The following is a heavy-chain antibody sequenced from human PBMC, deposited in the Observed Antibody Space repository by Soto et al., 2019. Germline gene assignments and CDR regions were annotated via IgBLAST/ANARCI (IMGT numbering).Heavy chain of an antibody. Sequence: GGSLRLSCAASGFTFSSYSMNWVRQAPGKGLEWVSYISSSSSTIYYADSVKGRFTISRDNAKNSLYLQMNSLRAEDTAVYYCARDPRARYCSSTSCERVYWGQGTLVTVSS. D-gene: IGHD2-2*01. V-gene: IGHV3-48*01. CDR2: ISSSSSTI. CDR3: ARDPRARYCSSTSCERVY. CDR1: GFTFSSYS. J-gene: IGHJ4*02.